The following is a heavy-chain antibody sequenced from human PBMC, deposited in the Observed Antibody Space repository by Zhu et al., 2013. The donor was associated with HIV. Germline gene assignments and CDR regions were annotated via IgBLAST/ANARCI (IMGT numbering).Heavy chain of an antibody. CDR2: IVAGGGNT. Sequence: QMQLVQSGPEVKKPGTSVKVSCKASGFTFTSSTVQWVRQARGQRLEWIGWIVAGGGNTNYAQKFQERVTITRDMSTSTAYMELDSLRFEDTAVYYCAAVGKVPHHYYYYAMDVWGQGTDGHRLL. CDR3: AAVGKVPHHYYYYAMDV. J-gene: IGHJ6*02. V-gene: IGHV1-58*01. CDR1: GFTFTSST.